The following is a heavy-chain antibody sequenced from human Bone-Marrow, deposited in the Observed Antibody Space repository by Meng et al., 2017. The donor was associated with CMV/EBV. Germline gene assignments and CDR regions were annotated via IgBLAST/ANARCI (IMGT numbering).Heavy chain of an antibody. D-gene: IGHD2-21*01. Sequence: GESLKISCAASGFTFSSYWMHWVRQAPGKGLVWVSRINSDGSSTSYADSVKGRFTISRDNAKTTLYLQMDSLTDADTGLYYCVREKGILHYFHGMDVWGQGTTVTVSS. CDR2: INSDGSST. CDR3: VREKGILHYFHGMDV. CDR1: GFTFSSYW. J-gene: IGHJ6*02. V-gene: IGHV3-74*01.